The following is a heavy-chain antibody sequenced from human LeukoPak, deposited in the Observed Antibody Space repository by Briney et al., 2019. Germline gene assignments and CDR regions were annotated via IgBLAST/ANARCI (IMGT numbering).Heavy chain of an antibody. J-gene: IGHJ4*02. CDR1: GFSFSSYW. CDR2: IKEDGSEK. Sequence: GSLRPSCAAFGFSFSSYWMSWVRQAPGKGLQWVANIKEDGSEKYYVDSVKDRFTISRDNAKNSLYLQMNSLRAEDTAIYYCARGGRYYFAYWGQGTLVTVSS. D-gene: IGHD1-14*01. V-gene: IGHV3-7*01. CDR3: ARGGRYYFAY.